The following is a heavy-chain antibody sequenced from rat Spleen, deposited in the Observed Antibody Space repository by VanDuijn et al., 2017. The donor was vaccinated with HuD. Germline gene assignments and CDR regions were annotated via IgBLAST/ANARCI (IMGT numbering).Heavy chain of an antibody. V-gene: IGHV5-7*01. J-gene: IGHJ2*01. CDR3: ATFSMVLITDY. Sequence: EVQLVESGGGLVQPGRSLKLSCEASGFTFSNYDMAWVRQSPKKGLEWVATINYDGSGTYYRDSVKGRFTISRDNAKSTLYLQMDSLRSEDTATYYCATFSMVLITDYWGQGVMVTVSS. CDR1: GFTFSNYD. CDR2: INYDGSGT. D-gene: IGHD1-12*02.